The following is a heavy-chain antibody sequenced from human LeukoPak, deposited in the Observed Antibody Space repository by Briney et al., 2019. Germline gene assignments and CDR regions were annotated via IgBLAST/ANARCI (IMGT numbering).Heavy chain of an antibody. J-gene: IGHJ4*02. CDR1: GGSISSGGYY. V-gene: IGHV4-31*03. D-gene: IGHD3-10*01. CDR3: ARERERITMVRGVRVFDY. CDR2: IYYSGST. Sequence: SETLSLTCTVSGGSISSGGYYWSWIRQHPGKGLEWIGYIYYSGSTYYNPSLKSRVTISVDTSKNQFSLKLSSVTAADTAVYYCARERERITMVRGVRVFDYWGQGTLVTVSS.